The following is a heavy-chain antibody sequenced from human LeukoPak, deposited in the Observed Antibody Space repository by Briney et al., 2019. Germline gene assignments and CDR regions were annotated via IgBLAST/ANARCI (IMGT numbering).Heavy chain of an antibody. J-gene: IGHJ4*02. D-gene: IGHD3-3*01. V-gene: IGHV4-59*01. CDR3: ARAWRGRTVPFDY. CDR1: GGSISSYY. CDR2: IYYSGST. Sequence: AETLSLTCTVSGGSISSYYWSWIWQPPGKGLEWIGYIYYSGSTNYNPSLKSRVTISVDTSKNQFSLKLSSVTAADTAVYYCARAWRGRTVPFDYWGQGTLVTVSS.